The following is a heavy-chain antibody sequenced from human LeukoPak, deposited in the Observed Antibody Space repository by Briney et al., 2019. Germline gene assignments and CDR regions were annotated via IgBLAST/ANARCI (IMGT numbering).Heavy chain of an antibody. V-gene: IGHV3-30*02. J-gene: IGHJ4*02. CDR3: AKDLGIVVVPAAY. CDR2: IRYDGSNK. CDR1: GFTFSSYG. D-gene: IGHD2-2*01. Sequence: GGSLRLSCAASGFTFSSYGMHWVRQAPGKGLEWVAFIRYDGSNKYYADSVKGRFTISRDNSKNTLYLQMNSLRAEDTAVYYCAKDLGIVVVPAAYWGQGTLVTVSS.